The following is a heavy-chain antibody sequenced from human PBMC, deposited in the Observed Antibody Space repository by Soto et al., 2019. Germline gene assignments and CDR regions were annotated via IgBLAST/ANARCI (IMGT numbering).Heavy chain of an antibody. CDR3: ARQTYSGDKPSGLDV. V-gene: IGHV4-39*01. CDR1: GGSISSSSYY. J-gene: IGHJ6*02. Sequence: QLQLQESGPGLVKPSETLSLTCTVSGGSISSSSYYWAWIRQPPGNGLEWIGSIYYSGRTYYNPSLKSRVTISVDTSKNQFSLKLSPVTAADTAVYFCARQTYSGDKPSGLDVWGQGTTVTVSS. CDR2: IYYSGRT. D-gene: IGHD2-21*02.